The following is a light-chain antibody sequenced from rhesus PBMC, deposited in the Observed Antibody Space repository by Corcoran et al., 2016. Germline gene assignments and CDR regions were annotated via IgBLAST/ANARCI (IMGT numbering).Light chain of an antibody. CDR3: QQHDHSPFT. Sequence: DIQMTQSPSSLSASVGDRVTITCRASQGINNWLAWYQQRPGKAPTLLIYRASNLETGVPSRFSGSGSGTDFTITISSLQPEDIATYYCQQHDHSPFTFGPGTKLDFK. J-gene: IGKJ3*01. CDR1: QGINNW. V-gene: IGKV1-69*01. CDR2: RAS.